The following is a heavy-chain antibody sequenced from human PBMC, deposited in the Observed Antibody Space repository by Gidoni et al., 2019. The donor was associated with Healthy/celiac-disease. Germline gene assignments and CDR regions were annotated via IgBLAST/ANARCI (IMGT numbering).Heavy chain of an antibody. D-gene: IGHD3-16*01. Sequence: QVQLQESGPGLVKPSETLSLTCTVSAGSISSYYWSWIRQPPGKGLEWIGYIYYSGSTNYNPSLKSRVTISVDTSKNQFSLKLSSVTAADTAVYYCARGVMGVLAGDYWGQGTLVTVSS. CDR1: AGSISSYY. V-gene: IGHV4-59*01. CDR2: IYYSGST. J-gene: IGHJ4*02. CDR3: ARGVMGVLAGDY.